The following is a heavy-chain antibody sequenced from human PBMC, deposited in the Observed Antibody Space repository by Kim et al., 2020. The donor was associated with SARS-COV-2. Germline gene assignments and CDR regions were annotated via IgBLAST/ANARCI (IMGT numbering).Heavy chain of an antibody. Sequence: GESLKISCKGSGYSFTSYWISWVRQMPGKGLEWMGRIDPSDSYTNYSPSFQGHVTISADKSISTAYLQWSSLKASDTAMYYCARHEGYYGSGKEGWLDPWGQGTLVTVSS. CDR1: GYSFTSYW. CDR2: IDPSDSYT. D-gene: IGHD3-10*01. J-gene: IGHJ5*02. CDR3: ARHEGYYGSGKEGWLDP. V-gene: IGHV5-10-1*01.